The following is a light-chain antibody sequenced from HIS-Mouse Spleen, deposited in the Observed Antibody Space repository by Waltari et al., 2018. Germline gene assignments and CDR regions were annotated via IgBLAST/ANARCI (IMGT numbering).Light chain of an antibody. CDR1: ALPKKY. CDR3: YSTDSSGNHRV. J-gene: IGLJ2*01. CDR2: EDS. V-gene: IGLV3-10*01. Sequence: SYELTQPPSVSVSPGQTARIPCSGAALPKKYAYWYQQKSGQAPVLVIYEDSKRPPGIPERFSGSSSGTMATLTISGAQVEDEADYYCYSTDSSGNHRVFGGGTKLTVL.